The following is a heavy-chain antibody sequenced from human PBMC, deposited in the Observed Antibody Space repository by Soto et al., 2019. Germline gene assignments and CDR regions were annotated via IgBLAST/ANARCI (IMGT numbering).Heavy chain of an antibody. J-gene: IGHJ6*04. Sequence: QVQLVQSGAEVKKPGSSVKVSCKASGGTFSSYTISWVRQAPGQGLEWMGRIIPILGIANYAQKFQGRVTTSADKSTSTAYMELSSLRSEDTAVYYCAGDRTGHIVAVTARYLGIEVWGKGITVTVSS. CDR2: IIPILGIA. D-gene: IGHD2-21*02. CDR3: AGDRTGHIVAVTARYLGIEV. V-gene: IGHV1-69*08. CDR1: GGTFSSYT.